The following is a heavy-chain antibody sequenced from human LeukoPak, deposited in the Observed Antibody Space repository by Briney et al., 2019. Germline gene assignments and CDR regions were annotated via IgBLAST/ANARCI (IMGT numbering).Heavy chain of an antibody. J-gene: IGHJ4*02. CDR2: IYTSGST. CDR1: GGSISSGSYY. Sequence: SETLSLTCTVSGGSISSGSYYWNWIRQPAGKGLEWIGRIYTSGSTKYNPSLKSRVTISEDTSKNQFSLRLRSVTAADTAVYYCARESGYYYDTSGYTFDYWGQGILVTVSS. D-gene: IGHD3-22*01. CDR3: ARESGYYYDTSGYTFDY. V-gene: IGHV4-61*02.